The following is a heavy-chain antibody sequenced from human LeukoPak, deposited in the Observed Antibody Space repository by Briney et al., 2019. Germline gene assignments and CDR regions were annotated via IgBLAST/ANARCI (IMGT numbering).Heavy chain of an antibody. D-gene: IGHD5-18*01. Sequence: GSLRLSCAASGFTFSSYSMNWIRQPPGKGLEWIGSINYSGSTYYNPSLKSRVTISVDTSKNQFSLKLSSVTAADTAVYYCARWDTANDAFDIWGQGTMVTVSS. CDR3: ARWDTANDAFDI. J-gene: IGHJ3*02. V-gene: IGHV4-39*07. CDR2: INYSGST. CDR1: GFTFSSYS.